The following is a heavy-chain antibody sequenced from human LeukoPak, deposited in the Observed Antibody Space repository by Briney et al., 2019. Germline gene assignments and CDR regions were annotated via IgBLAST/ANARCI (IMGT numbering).Heavy chain of an antibody. Sequence: GGSLRLSCAASGFTFSSYGMHWVRQAPGKGLEWVAFIRYDGSNKYYADSVKGRFTISRDNSKNTLYLQMNSLRAEDTAVYYCASASGWDPFYPNYYYYMDVWGKGTTVTVSS. D-gene: IGHD6-19*01. J-gene: IGHJ6*03. CDR3: ASASGWDPFYPNYYYYMDV. CDR1: GFTFSSYG. V-gene: IGHV3-30*02. CDR2: IRYDGSNK.